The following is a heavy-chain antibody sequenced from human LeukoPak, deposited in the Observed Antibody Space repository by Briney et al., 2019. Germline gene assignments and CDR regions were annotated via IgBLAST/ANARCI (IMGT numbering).Heavy chain of an antibody. J-gene: IGHJ4*02. CDR2: ISNSGANT. CDR1: GFTFSTYA. D-gene: IGHD1-26*01. CDR3: AKYGPQDSGSSHFDY. V-gene: IGHV3-23*01. Sequence: GGSLRLSCAASGFTFSTYAMSWVRQAPGKGLEWVSGISNSGANTYYAASVEGRFAISRDNSRNTLSLQMNSLRAEDTAIYYCAKYGPQDSGSSHFDYWGQGALVTVSS.